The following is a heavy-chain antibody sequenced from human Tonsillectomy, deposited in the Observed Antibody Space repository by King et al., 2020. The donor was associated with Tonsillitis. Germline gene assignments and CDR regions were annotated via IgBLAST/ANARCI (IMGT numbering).Heavy chain of an antibody. V-gene: IGHV3-23*04. D-gene: IGHD2-21*02. CDR2: INRATTK. Sequence: VQLVESGGGLVQPGGALRPSCSASGFTFSTYAMSWVRQAPGKGLEGVSTINRATTKYPPDSVKGRFTISRDNSKNTLFLQMSSLRAEDTAVYYCAKGGDHRMDVWGQGTTVTVSS. CDR1: GFTFSTYA. J-gene: IGHJ6*02. CDR3: AKGGDHRMDV.